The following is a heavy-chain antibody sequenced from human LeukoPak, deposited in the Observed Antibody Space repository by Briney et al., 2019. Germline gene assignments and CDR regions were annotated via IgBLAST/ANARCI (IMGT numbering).Heavy chain of an antibody. J-gene: IGHJ4*02. CDR1: GFTFSSYS. CDR2: ISSSSSYI. D-gene: IGHD3-22*01. V-gene: IGHV3-21*04. CDR3: ARATYYYDSSGYYYQAYKYFDY. Sequence: GGSLRLSCAASGFTFSSYSMNWVRQAPGKGLEWVSSISSSSSYIYYADSVKGRFTISRDNAKNSLYLQMNSLRAEDTAVYYCARATYYYDSSGYYYQAYKYFDYWGQGTLVTVSS.